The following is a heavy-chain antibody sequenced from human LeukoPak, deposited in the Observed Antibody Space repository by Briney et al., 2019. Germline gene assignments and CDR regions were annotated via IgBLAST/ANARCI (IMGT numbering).Heavy chain of an antibody. CDR2: ISNDGNNK. D-gene: IGHD7-27*01. CDR3: ATTADYWGSYG. V-gene: IGHV3-30*03. Sequence: GRSLRLSCAASGFIFSTYGMHWVRQAPGKGLEWVTIISNDGNNKNYADSVKGRFTISRDNSKNTLYLQMNSLRAEDTAVYYCATTADYWGSYGWGQGTLVTVSS. J-gene: IGHJ4*02. CDR1: GFIFSTYG.